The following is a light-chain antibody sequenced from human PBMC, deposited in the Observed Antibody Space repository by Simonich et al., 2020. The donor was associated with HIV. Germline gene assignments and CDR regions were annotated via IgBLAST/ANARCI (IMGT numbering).Light chain of an antibody. CDR1: QGFSSY. CDR3: QQYYSYPLT. Sequence: AIRMTQSPSSLSASTGDRVTITCRASQGFSSYLAWYKQNPGKAPKLLIYAASTLQSGVPSRFSGSGSGTDFTLTISCLQSEDFATYYCQQYYSYPLTFGGGTKVEIK. J-gene: IGKJ4*01. CDR2: AAS. V-gene: IGKV1-8*01.